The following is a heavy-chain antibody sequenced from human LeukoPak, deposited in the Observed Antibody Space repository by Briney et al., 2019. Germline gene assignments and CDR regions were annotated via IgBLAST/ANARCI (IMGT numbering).Heavy chain of an antibody. J-gene: IGHJ4*02. Sequence: SVKVSCKSSGGTFSSYAISWVRQAPGQGLEWMGRIIPIFGTANYAQKFQGRVTITTDESTSTAYMELSSLRSEDTAVYYCARDQVTIFGVVITAFDYWGQGTLVTVSS. V-gene: IGHV1-69*05. D-gene: IGHD3-3*01. CDR2: IIPIFGTA. CDR3: ARDQVTIFGVVITAFDY. CDR1: GGTFSSYA.